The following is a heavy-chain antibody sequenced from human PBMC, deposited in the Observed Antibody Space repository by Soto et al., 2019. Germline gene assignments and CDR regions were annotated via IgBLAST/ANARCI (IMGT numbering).Heavy chain of an antibody. CDR2: IKSKTDGGTT. D-gene: IGHD1-26*01. V-gene: IGHV3-15*07. Sequence: GGSLRLSCAASGFTFSNAWMNWVRQAPGKGLEWVGRIKSKTDGGTTDYAAPVKGRFTISRDDSKNTLYLQMNSLKTEDTAVYYCTTDFGWDKHQDFDYWGQGTLVTVSS. CDR1: GFTFSNAW. CDR3: TTDFGWDKHQDFDY. J-gene: IGHJ4*02.